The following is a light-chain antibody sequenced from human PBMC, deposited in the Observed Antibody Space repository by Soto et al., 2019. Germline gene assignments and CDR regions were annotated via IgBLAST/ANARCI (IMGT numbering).Light chain of an antibody. CDR3: SSYTNINTRACV. J-gene: IGLJ7*01. Sequence: QSVLTQPPSASGSPGQSVTISCTGASGDVGGYNYVSWYQQHPGKAPKLMIYEVTKRPSGVPDRFSGSKSGNTASLTVSGLQAEGEADYYCSSYTNINTRACVFGTGTQLTVL. CDR2: EVT. V-gene: IGLV2-8*01. CDR1: SGDVGGYNY.